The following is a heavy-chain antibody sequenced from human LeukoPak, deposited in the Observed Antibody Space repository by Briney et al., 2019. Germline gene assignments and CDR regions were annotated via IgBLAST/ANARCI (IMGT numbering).Heavy chain of an antibody. J-gene: IGHJ5*02. CDR1: GYTFTGYY. D-gene: IGHD5-18*01. Sequence: ASVKVSCKASGYTFTGYYMHWVRQAPGQRLEWMGWINAGNGNTKYSQKFQGRVTITRDTSASTAYMELSSLRSEDTAVYYCARGTGYSYGLAWGQGTLVTVSS. CDR3: ARGTGYSYGLA. CDR2: INAGNGNT. V-gene: IGHV1-3*01.